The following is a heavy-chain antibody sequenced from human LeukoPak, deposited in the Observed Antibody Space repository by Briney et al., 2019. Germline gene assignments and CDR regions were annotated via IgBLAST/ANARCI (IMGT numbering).Heavy chain of an antibody. CDR2: MNPNSGNT. D-gene: IGHD3-10*01. CDR3: ASFDYNGSGSSDY. J-gene: IGHJ4*02. CDR1: GYTFTSYY. V-gene: IGHV1-8*03. Sequence: ASVKVSCKASGYTFTSYYMHWVRQAPGQGLEWMGWMNPNSGNTGYAQKFQGRVTITRNTSISTAYMELSSLRSGDTAVYYCASFDYNGSGSSDYWGQGTLVTVSS.